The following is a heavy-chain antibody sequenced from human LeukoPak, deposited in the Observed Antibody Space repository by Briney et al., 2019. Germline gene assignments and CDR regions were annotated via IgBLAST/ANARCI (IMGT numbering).Heavy chain of an antibody. D-gene: IGHD6-13*01. CDR2: ISSSSSYI. CDR1: GFTLSSYS. Sequence: GSLRLSCAASGFTLSSYSMNWVRQAPGKGLEWVSSISSSSSYIYYADSVKGRFIISRDNAKNSLYLQMNSLRAEDTAVYYCARLAAAGFDYWGQGTLVTVSS. V-gene: IGHV3-21*01. CDR3: ARLAAAGFDY. J-gene: IGHJ4*02.